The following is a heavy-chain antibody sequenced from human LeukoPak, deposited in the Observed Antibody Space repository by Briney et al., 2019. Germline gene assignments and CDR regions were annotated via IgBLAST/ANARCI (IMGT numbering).Heavy chain of an antibody. CDR2: IYYSGST. J-gene: IGHJ5*02. V-gene: IGHV4-59*01. CDR1: GGSISSYY. D-gene: IGHD2/OR15-2a*01. CDR3: ARDRMNRFDP. Sequence: SETLSLTCTVSGGSISSYYWSWIRQPPGKGLEWIGYIYYSGSTNYNPSLKSRVAISVDTSKNQFSLKLSSVTAADTAVYYCARDRMNRFDPWGQGTLVTVSS.